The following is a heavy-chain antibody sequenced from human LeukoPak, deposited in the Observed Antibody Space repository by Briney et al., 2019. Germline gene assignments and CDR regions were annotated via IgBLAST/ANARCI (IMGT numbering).Heavy chain of an antibody. CDR1: GFTFDDYA. Sequence: GGSLRLSCAASGFTFDDYAMHWVRQAPGKGLEWVSGISWNSGSIGYADSVKGRFTISRDNAKNSLYLQMNSLRAEDTALYYCAKGSGYDILTGLFDYWGQGTLVTVSS. J-gene: IGHJ4*02. CDR3: AKGSGYDILTGLFDY. CDR2: ISWNSGSI. D-gene: IGHD3-9*01. V-gene: IGHV3-9*01.